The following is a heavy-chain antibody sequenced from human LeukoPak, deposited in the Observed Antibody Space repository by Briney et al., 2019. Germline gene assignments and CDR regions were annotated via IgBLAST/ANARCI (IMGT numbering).Heavy chain of an antibody. CDR1: GGSISSYY. Sequence: SETLSLTCTVSGGSISSYYWSWIRQVAGKGLEWIGRIYTSGSTNYNPSLKSRVTMSVDTSKNQFSLKLSSVTAADTAVYYCARDNYDSSGYYGYNWFDPWGQGTLVTVSS. J-gene: IGHJ5*02. D-gene: IGHD3-22*01. CDR2: IYTSGST. V-gene: IGHV4-4*07. CDR3: ARDNYDSSGYYGYNWFDP.